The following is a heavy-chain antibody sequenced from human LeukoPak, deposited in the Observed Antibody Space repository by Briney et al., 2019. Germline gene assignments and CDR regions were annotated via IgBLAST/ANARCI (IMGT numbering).Heavy chain of an antibody. CDR3: ARDIEIST. D-gene: IGHD1-26*01. CDR2: ISFNGANT. V-gene: IGHV3-23*01. CDR1: GFTFSDSA. Sequence: HPGGSLRLSCAASGFTFSDSAMTWVRQTPGKGLEWVSLISFNGANTYYPDSVKGRFTISRDNSKDTLYLQMNSLRPEDTAIYYCARDIEISTWGLGTMVTVSS. J-gene: IGHJ3*01.